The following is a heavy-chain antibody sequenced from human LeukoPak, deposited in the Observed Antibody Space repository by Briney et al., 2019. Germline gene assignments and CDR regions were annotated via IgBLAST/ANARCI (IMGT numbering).Heavy chain of an antibody. CDR3: ARGKLGMVGATTDYYYGMDV. CDR2: IYYSGST. V-gene: IGHV4-59*01. J-gene: IGHJ6*02. D-gene: IGHD1-26*01. CDR1: GGSISSYY. Sequence: SETLSLTCTVSGGSISSYYWSWIRQPPGKGLEWIGYIYYSGSTNYNPSLKSRVTISVDTSKNQFSLKLSSVTAADTAVYYCARGKLGMVGATTDYYYGMDVWGQGTTVTVSS.